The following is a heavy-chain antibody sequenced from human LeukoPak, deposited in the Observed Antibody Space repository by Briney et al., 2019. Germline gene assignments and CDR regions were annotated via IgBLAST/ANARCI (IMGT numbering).Heavy chain of an antibody. CDR1: GSRFGRYW. CDR3: ARHCGTYSVARMDV. Sequence: GESLKISCKGSGSRFGRYWIGWVRQMPGKGLEWMGIIYPRDSDTKYSPSFQGQVTISADNSINTAYLQWSSLKASDTAMYYGARHCGTYSVARMDVWGNGTTVIVSS. J-gene: IGHJ6*03. D-gene: IGHD1-26*01. V-gene: IGHV5-51*01. CDR2: IYPRDSDT.